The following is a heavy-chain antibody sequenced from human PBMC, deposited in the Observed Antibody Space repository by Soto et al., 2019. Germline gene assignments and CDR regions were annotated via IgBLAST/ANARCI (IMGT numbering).Heavy chain of an antibody. J-gene: IGHJ4*02. D-gene: IGHD2-21*02. V-gene: IGHV3-23*01. CDR2: INGSGGST. Sequence: PGGSLRLSCAASGFTFSSYAMSWVRQAPGKGLEWVSAINGSGGSTYYADSVKGRFTISRDNSKNTLYLQMNSLRAEDTAVYYCAKDGLIVVVTATHFDYWGQGTLVTVSS. CDR3: AKDGLIVVVTATHFDY. CDR1: GFTFSSYA.